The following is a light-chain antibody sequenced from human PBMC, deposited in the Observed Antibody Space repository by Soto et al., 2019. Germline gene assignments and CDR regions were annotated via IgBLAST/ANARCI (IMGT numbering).Light chain of an antibody. J-gene: IGLJ1*01. V-gene: IGLV1-51*01. CDR3: SSYAGSYTWI. CDR1: SSNIGNNY. CDR2: DNN. Sequence: QSVLTQPPSVSAAPGQKVTISCSGSSSNIGNNYVSWYQQLPGTAPKLLIYDNNKRPSGIPDRFSGSKSGNTAALTISGLQAEDEAEYFCSSYAGSYTWIFGSGTKVTVL.